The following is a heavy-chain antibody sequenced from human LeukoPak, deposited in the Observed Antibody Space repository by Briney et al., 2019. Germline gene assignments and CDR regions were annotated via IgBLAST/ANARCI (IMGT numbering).Heavy chain of an antibody. CDR2: ISEGAGRT. V-gene: IGHV3-23*01. D-gene: IGHD3-16*01. J-gene: IGHJ5*02. Sequence: GGSLRLSCETSGFTFSSFDMSWVRQAPGKGLEWVSGISEGAGRTFYADSVKGRFTISRENSKTTLYLQMNSLRAEDTAVYYCRKDERIYYDPLSNPWGQGTLVIVSS. CDR1: GFTFSSFD. CDR3: RKDERIYYDPLSNP.